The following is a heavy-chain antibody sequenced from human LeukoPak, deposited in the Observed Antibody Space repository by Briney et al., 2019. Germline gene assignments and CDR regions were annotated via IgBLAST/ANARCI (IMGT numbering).Heavy chain of an antibody. D-gene: IGHD2-2*01. CDR1: GFSLSDHY. CDR3: ARGYHSSDM. J-gene: IGHJ3*02. CDR2: SRIKADSYIT. V-gene: IGHV3-72*01. Sequence: GGSLRLSCAASGFSLSDHYMDWVRQAPGKELEWVARSRIKADSYITQYAASVKGRFIISRDDSKNSLYLQMDSLKTEDTAIYYCARGYHSSDMWGQGTVVTVSS.